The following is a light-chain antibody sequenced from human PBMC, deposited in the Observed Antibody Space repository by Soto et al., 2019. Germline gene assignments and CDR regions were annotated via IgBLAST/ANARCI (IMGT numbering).Light chain of an antibody. J-gene: IGLJ1*01. V-gene: IGLV2-14*01. CDR3: SSYAGSSTLYV. Sequence: QSALTQPASVSGSPGQSITISCTGTSSDVGGYKYVSWYQQHPGKAPKLMIYDVTKRPSGVSNRFSGSKSGNTASLTISGLQAEDEADYYCSSYAGSSTLYVFGPGTKVTVL. CDR2: DVT. CDR1: SSDVGGYKY.